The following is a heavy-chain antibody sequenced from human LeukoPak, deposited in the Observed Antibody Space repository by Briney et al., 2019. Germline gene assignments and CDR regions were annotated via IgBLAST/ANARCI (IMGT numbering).Heavy chain of an antibody. CDR2: ISYDGSNK. CDR1: GFTFSSYG. CDR3: AKRQRAYFDY. V-gene: IGHV3-30*18. J-gene: IGHJ4*02. Sequence: GGSLRLSCAASGFTFSSYGMHWVRQAPGKGLEWVAVISYDGSNKYYAGSVKGRFTISRDNSKNTLYLQMNSLRAEDTAVYYCAKRQRAYFDYWGQGTLVTVSS.